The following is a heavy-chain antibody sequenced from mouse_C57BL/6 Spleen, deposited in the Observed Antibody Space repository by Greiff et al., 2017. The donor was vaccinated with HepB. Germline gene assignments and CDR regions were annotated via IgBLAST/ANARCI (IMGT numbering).Heavy chain of an antibody. D-gene: IGHD1-1*01. CDR2: IYPGDGDT. CDR1: GYAFSSYW. CDR3: ARSEDYGSSYVSAY. J-gene: IGHJ3*01. Sequence: QVQLQQSGAELVKPGASVKISCKASGYAFSSYWMNWVKQRPGKGLEWIGQIYPGDGDTNYNGKFKGKATLTADKSSSTAYMQLSSLTSEDSAVYFCARSEDYGSSYVSAYWGQGTLVTVSA. V-gene: IGHV1-80*01.